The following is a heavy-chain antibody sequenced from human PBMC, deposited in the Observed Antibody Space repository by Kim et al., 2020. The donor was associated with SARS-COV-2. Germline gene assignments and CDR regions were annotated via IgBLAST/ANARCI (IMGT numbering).Heavy chain of an antibody. CDR1: GYTFTSYY. J-gene: IGHJ6*02. D-gene: IGHD3-3*01. CDR2: INPSGGST. Sequence: ASVKVSCKASGYTFTSYYMHWVRQAPGQGLEWMGIINPSGGSTSYAQKFQGRVTMTRDTSTSTVYMELSSLRSEDTAVYYCARAIFGVVIGNGMDVWGQGTTVTVSS. CDR3: ARAIFGVVIGNGMDV. V-gene: IGHV1-46*01.